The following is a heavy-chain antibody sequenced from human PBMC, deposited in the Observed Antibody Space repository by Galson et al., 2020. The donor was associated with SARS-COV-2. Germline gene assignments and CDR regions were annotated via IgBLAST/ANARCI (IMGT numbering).Heavy chain of an antibody. J-gene: IGHJ4*02. V-gene: IGHV4-4*07. CDR2: IYTSGST. D-gene: IGHD6-13*01. Sequence: SQTPSLTCTVSGGSISSYYWSWIRQPAGKGLEWIGRIYTSGSTNYNPSLKSRVTMSVDTSKNQFSLKLSSVTAADTAVYYCAASLSGYSSSWYQVDYWGQGTLVTVSS. CDR1: GGSISSYY. CDR3: AASLSGYSSSWYQVDY.